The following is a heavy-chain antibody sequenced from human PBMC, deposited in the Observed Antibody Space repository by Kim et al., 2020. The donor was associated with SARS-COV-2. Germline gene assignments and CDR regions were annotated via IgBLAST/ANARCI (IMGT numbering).Heavy chain of an antibody. D-gene: IGHD1-20*01. CDR3: ARDNSLAEASWWFDP. Sequence: ASVKVSCKASGFRFTNYYMHWVRQAPGQGLEWMAVINPTGTFANYAQKFQDRVTVTRDTSTNTDYMELSSLRSDDTAVYYCARDNSLAEASWWFDPWGQGTLVTVSS. J-gene: IGHJ5*02. V-gene: IGHV1-46*01. CDR2: INPTGTFA. CDR1: GFRFTNYY.